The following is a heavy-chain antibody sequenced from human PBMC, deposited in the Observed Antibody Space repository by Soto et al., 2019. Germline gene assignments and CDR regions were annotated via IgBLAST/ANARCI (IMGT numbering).Heavy chain of an antibody. D-gene: IGHD6-13*01. CDR2: ISYDGGNK. CDR1: GFTFSSYG. V-gene: IGHV3-30*18. CDR3: AKAPGIAAAGPPFDY. Sequence: QVQLVESGGGVVQPGRSLRLSCAASGFTFSSYGMHWVRQAPGKGLEWVAVISYDGGNKYYADSVKGRFTISRDNSKNTLYLQMNSLRAEDTAVYYCAKAPGIAAAGPPFDYWGQGTLVTVSS. J-gene: IGHJ4*02.